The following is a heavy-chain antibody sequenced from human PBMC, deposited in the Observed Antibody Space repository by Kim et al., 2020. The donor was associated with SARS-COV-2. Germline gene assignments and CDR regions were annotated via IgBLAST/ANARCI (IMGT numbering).Heavy chain of an antibody. CDR3: ARGSDIVVVVATWD. J-gene: IGHJ1*01. Sequence: GGSLRLSCAASGFTFSSYAMHWVRQAPGKGLEWVAVISYDGSNKYYADSVKGRFTISRDNSKNTLYLQMNSLRAEDTAVYYCARGSDIVVVVATWDWGQG. CDR1: GFTFSSYA. D-gene: IGHD2-15*01. V-gene: IGHV3-30*04. CDR2: ISYDGSNK.